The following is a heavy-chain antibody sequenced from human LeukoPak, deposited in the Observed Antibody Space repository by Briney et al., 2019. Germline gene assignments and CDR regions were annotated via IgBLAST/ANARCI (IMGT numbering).Heavy chain of an antibody. Sequence: ASVKVSCKASGYTFTSYDINWVRQATGQGLEWMGWMNPHSGNTGYAQKFQGRVTMTRNTSISTAYMELSSLRSEDTAVYYCARGLGKAPKRRYYFDYWGQGTLVTVSS. J-gene: IGHJ4*02. D-gene: IGHD1-1*01. CDR1: GYTFTSYD. V-gene: IGHV1-8*01. CDR3: ARGLGKAPKRRYYFDY. CDR2: MNPHSGNT.